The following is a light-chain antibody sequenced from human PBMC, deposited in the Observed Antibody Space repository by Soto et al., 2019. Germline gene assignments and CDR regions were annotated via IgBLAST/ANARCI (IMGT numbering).Light chain of an antibody. CDR1: QSISSY. CDR3: QQYNSYRLT. Sequence: DIQMTHSPSSLSASVGDRVTSTCRASQSISSYLNWYQQKPGKAPKLLIYAASSLQSGVPSRFSGSGSGTEFTLTISSLQPDDFATYYCQQYNSYRLTFGGGTKVDI. V-gene: IGKV1-39*01. CDR2: AAS. J-gene: IGKJ4*01.